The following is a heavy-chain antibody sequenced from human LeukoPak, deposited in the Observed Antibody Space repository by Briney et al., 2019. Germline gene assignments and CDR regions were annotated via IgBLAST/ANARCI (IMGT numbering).Heavy chain of an antibody. Sequence: PGRSLRLSCAASGFTFSSYAMHWVRQAPGKGLEWVAVISYDGSNKYYADSVKGRFTFSRDNSKNTLYLQMNSLRAEDTAVYYCASLAGVVVVSDAFDIWGQGTMVTVSS. V-gene: IGHV3-30*04. CDR2: ISYDGSNK. D-gene: IGHD3-22*01. CDR1: GFTFSSYA. J-gene: IGHJ3*02. CDR3: ASLAGVVVVSDAFDI.